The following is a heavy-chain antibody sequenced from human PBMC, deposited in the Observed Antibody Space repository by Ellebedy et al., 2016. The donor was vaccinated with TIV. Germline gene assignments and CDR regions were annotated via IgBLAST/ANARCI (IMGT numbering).Heavy chain of an antibody. CDR1: GFTFTNYA. Sequence: GESLKISCAASGFTFTNYAMTWVRQAPGKGLEWVSGISGSGDSPYYADSVKGRFTISRDNSKNTLYLQMNSLRAEDTAVYYCAKGNSSLGDVWGQGTTVTVSS. V-gene: IGHV3-23*01. J-gene: IGHJ6*02. CDR2: ISGSGDSP. CDR3: AKGNSSLGDV. D-gene: IGHD1-1*01.